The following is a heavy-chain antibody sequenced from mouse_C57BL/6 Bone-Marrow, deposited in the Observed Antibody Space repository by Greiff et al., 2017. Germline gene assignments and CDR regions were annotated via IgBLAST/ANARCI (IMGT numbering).Heavy chain of an antibody. Sequence: VQLQQSGAELVRPGASVKLSCTASGFNFKDDYMHWVKQRPEQGLEWIGWIDPENGDTEYASKFQGKATITADTSSNTAYLQLSSLTSEDTAVYYCTLATGGYFDVWGTGTTVTVSS. CDR2: IDPENGDT. V-gene: IGHV14-4*01. J-gene: IGHJ1*03. CDR1: GFNFKDDY. D-gene: IGHD1-1*01. CDR3: TLATGGYFDV.